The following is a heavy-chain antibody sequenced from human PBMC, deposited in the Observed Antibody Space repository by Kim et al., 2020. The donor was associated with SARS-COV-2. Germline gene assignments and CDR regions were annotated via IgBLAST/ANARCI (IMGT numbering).Heavy chain of an antibody. V-gene: IGHV3-23*01. CDR2: ISGSGGST. CDR3: AKDHQYYYDSRTFVDY. Sequence: GGSLRLSCAASGFTFSSYAMSWVRQAPGKGLEWVSAISGSGGSTYYADSVKGRFTISRDNSKNTLYLQMNSLRAEDTAVYYCAKDHQYYYDSRTFVDYWGQGTLVTVSS. CDR1: GFTFSSYA. D-gene: IGHD3-22*01. J-gene: IGHJ4*02.